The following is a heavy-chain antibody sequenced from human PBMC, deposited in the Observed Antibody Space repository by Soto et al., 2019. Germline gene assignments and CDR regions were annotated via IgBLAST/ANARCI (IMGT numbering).Heavy chain of an antibody. CDR3: AINSRYCSSTSCYAD. D-gene: IGHD2-2*01. Sequence: EVQLLESGAGLVQPGGSLRLSCAASGFTFSSYAMSWVRQAPGKGLEWVSGISTSGDSTYYADSVKGRFTISRDNSKDTLYLQTNSLRAGDAAVYYFAINSRYCSSTSCYADWGQGTRVTVSS. J-gene: IGHJ4*02. CDR2: ISTSGDST. CDR1: GFTFSSYA. V-gene: IGHV3-23*01.